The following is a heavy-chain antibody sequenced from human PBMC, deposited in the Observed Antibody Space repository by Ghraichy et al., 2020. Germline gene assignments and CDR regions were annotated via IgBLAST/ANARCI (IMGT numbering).Heavy chain of an antibody. CDR3: ARGIGGIAQNFDY. Sequence: SCTVSGGSISSYYWSWIRQPAGKGLEWIGRIYTSGTTNYSPSLKSRITMSVDTSKNQFSLKLSSVTAADTAVYYCARGIGGIAQNFDYWGQGTLVTVSS. D-gene: IGHD6-13*01. V-gene: IGHV4-4*07. J-gene: IGHJ4*02. CDR2: IYTSGTT. CDR1: GGSISSYY.